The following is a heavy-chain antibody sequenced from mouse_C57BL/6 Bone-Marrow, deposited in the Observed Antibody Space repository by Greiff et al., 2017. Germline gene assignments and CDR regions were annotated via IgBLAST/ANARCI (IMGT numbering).Heavy chain of an antibody. D-gene: IGHD2-12*01. Sequence: EVMLVESGGGLVQSGRSLRLSCATSGFTFSDFYMEWVRQAPGKGLEWIAASSNKANDYTTDYSASVKGPFIVSRDTSQSILYHQMNVLRDDDTANYYCTRGGDCSYDFDYWGQGTTLTVSS. J-gene: IGHJ2*01. CDR1: GFTFSDFY. CDR2: SSNKANDYTT. V-gene: IGHV7-1*01. CDR3: TRGGDCSYDFDY.